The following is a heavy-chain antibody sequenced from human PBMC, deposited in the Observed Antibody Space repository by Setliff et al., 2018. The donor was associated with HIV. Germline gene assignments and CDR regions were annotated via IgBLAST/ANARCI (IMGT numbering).Heavy chain of an antibody. CDR2: IIPIFGTA. Sequence: SVKVSCKASGGTFSSYAISWVRQAPGQGLEWMGRIIPIFGTANYAQKFQGRVTITADKSTRTAYMELSSLRSEDTAVYYCARNPQPTGTPDYYYYYYMDVWGKGTTVTVSS. CDR1: GGTFSSYA. J-gene: IGHJ6*03. D-gene: IGHD1-1*01. CDR3: ARNPQPTGTPDYYYYYYMDV. V-gene: IGHV1-69*06.